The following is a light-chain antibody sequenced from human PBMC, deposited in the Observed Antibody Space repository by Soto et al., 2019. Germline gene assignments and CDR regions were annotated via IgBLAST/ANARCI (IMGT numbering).Light chain of an antibody. J-gene: IGKJ1*01. Sequence: EIVWTQSPGTLSLSPGERATLSCRASQSVSSNYLAWYQQKPGQAPRLLIYGASSRATGVPDRFSGSGSGTDFTLTISRLAPEDFAVYYCQQYGSSPETFGQGTKVDIK. CDR2: GAS. V-gene: IGKV3-20*01. CDR3: QQYGSSPET. CDR1: QSVSSNY.